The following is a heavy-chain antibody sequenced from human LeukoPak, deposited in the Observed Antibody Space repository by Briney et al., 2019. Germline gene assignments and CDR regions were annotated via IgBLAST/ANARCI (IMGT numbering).Heavy chain of an antibody. Sequence: GGSLRLSCAASGFTFSTYSMNWVRQAPGKGLEWVSYIRSSSSAIYYADSVKGRFTISRDNSKNTLYLQMNSLRAEDTAVYYCAKGLRTIAAAGTSLDYWGQGTLVTVSS. CDR2: IRSSSSAI. V-gene: IGHV3-48*01. D-gene: IGHD6-13*01. J-gene: IGHJ4*02. CDR1: GFTFSTYS. CDR3: AKGLRTIAAAGTSLDY.